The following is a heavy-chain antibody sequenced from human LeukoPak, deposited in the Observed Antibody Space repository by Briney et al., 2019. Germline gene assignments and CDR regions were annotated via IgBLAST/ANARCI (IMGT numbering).Heavy chain of an antibody. CDR3: ARALAVYYFDY. CDR1: GDSISSYY. D-gene: IGHD6-19*01. Sequence: SETLSLTCTVSGDSISSYYWSWIRQPPGKGLEWIGYIYYSGSTNYNPSLKSRVTISVDTSKNQFSLKLSSVTAADTAVYYCARALAVYYFDYWGQGTLVTVSS. CDR2: IYYSGST. J-gene: IGHJ4*02. V-gene: IGHV4-59*01.